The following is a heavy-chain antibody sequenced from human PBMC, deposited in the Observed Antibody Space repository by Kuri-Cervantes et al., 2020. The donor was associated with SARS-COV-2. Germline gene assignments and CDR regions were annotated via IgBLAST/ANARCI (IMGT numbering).Heavy chain of an antibody. D-gene: IGHD6-13*01. V-gene: IGHV4-34*01. Sequence: ESLKISCAVYGGYFSGYYWNWIRQPPGKGLEWIGEIDQSGRTNYNPSLKSRVTISVDTSKHQFSLRLSSLTAADTAIYYCAAAVGFFDYWGQGTLVTVSS. CDR3: AAAVGFFDY. CDR2: IDQSGRT. CDR1: GGYFSGYY. J-gene: IGHJ4*02.